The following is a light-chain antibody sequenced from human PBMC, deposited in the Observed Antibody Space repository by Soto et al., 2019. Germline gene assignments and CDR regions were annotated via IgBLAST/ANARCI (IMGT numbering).Light chain of an antibody. J-gene: IGKJ3*01. CDR3: QHYSNWPPT. CDR2: YAS. Sequence: EMVMTQSPATLSVSPGERVTLSCRASESVHRNLAWYQQKPGQGPSLLIYYASTRATGVPDRFTGSGAGTEFTLTISRVQSEDFGFYRCQHYSNWPPTFGPGTKVEI. CDR1: ESVHRN. V-gene: IGKV3-15*01.